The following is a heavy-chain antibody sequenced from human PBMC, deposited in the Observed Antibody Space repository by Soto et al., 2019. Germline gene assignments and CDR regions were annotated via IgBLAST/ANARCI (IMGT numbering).Heavy chain of an antibody. J-gene: IGHJ6*02. V-gene: IGHV3-7*05. CDR1: GFTFSSYW. CDR2: IKQDGSEK. D-gene: IGHD5-18*01. CDR3: ARDGEYCYGSLYYYGMDV. Sequence: EVQLVESWGGLVQPGGSLRLACAASGFTFSSYWMSWVRQAPGKGLEWVANIKQDGSEKYYVDSVKGRFTISRDNAKNSLYLQMNSLRAEDTAVYYCARDGEYCYGSLYYYGMDVCSQGTTVTVSS.